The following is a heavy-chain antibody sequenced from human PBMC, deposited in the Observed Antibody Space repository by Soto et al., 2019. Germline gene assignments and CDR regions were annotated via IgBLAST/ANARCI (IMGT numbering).Heavy chain of an antibody. CDR3: ARDQGPYETAHAFDI. CDR1: GYTFTSYG. Sequence: QVQLVQSGAEVKKPGASVKVSCKASGYTFTSYGISWVRQAPGQGLEWMGWISAYNGNTNYAQKLQGRVTMTTDTSTSTDYMELRSLRSDDTAVYYCARDQGPYETAHAFDIWGQGTMVTVSS. V-gene: IGHV1-18*01. D-gene: IGHD3-22*01. CDR2: ISAYNGNT. J-gene: IGHJ3*02.